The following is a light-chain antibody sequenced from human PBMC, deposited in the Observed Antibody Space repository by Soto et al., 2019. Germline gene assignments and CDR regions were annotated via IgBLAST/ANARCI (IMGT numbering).Light chain of an antibody. Sequence: DVQMTQSPSSVSASVGDRVTITCRASQGVGNWLAWYQCKPGKAPKLLIYGASRLPSGVPSRFSGNGSGTDFTLIISSLQTEDFATYSCQQANTFPVTFGPGTKVDVK. CDR1: QGVGNW. CDR2: GAS. CDR3: QQANTFPVT. V-gene: IGKV1D-12*01. J-gene: IGKJ3*01.